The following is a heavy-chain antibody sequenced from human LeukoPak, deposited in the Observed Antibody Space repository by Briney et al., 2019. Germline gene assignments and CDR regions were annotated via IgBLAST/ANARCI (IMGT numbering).Heavy chain of an antibody. J-gene: IGHJ4*02. CDR2: IYYSGST. D-gene: IGHD3-3*01. V-gene: IGHV4-39*01. CDR3: ARLTPDYDFWSGYYPMGNRYFDY. CDR1: GGSISSSRYY. Sequence: NTSETLSLTCTVSGGSISSSRYYWGWIRQPPGKGLEWIGSIYYSGSTYYNPSLKSRVTISVDTSKNQFSLKLSSVTAADTAVYYCARLTPDYDFWSGYYPMGNRYFDYWGQGTLVTVSS.